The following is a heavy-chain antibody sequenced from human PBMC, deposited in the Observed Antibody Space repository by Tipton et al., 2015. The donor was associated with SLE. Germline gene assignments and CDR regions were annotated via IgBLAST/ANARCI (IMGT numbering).Heavy chain of an antibody. CDR3: ARGPPGREDFDY. V-gene: IGHV4-4*07. Sequence: TLSLTCTVSGGSISGYYWSWVRQPAGKGLEWIGRIYTSASTIYNPSLKSRVTLSSDTPKNQFSLRVRSVTAADTAVYYCARGPPGREDFDYWGQGTLVTVSA. CDR1: GGSISGYY. J-gene: IGHJ4*02. CDR2: IYTSAST.